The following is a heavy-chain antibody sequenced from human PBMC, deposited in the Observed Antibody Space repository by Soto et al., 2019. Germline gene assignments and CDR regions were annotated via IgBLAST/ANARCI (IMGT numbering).Heavy chain of an antibody. V-gene: IGHV3-23*01. D-gene: IGHD1-7*01. CDR1: GLTFSNYA. CDR2: MSGSSSTT. Sequence: EVRLLESGGGLVKPGGSLRLSCATSGLTFSNYAMSWVRQAPGGGLEWVSSMSGSSSTTYYADSVRGRFTISRDRSKNTLYLKMSSLRDEDTALYYCAKNQERELPRVIDFWGQVTLVTVSS. CDR3: AKNQERELPRVIDF. J-gene: IGHJ4*02.